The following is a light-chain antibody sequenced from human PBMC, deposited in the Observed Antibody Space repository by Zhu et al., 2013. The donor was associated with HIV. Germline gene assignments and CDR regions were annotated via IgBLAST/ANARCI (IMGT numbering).Light chain of an antibody. J-gene: IGKJ4*01. Sequence: EIVMTQSPGTLSLSPGERATLSCRASQSVNSNLAWYQQKPGQGPRLLMYDASNRAAGVPARFSGSGSGTDFTLTISSLEPEDFAVYYCQHRSSWSLTFGGGTKVEIK. V-gene: IGKV3-11*01. CDR3: QHRSSWSLT. CDR2: DAS. CDR1: QSVNSN.